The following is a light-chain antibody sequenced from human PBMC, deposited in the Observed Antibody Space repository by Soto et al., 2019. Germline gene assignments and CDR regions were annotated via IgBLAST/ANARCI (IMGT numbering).Light chain of an antibody. J-gene: IGKJ1*01. V-gene: IGKV1-5*03. CDR1: QSIGSW. Sequence: DIQMTQSPSTLSASVGDRVTITCRASQSIGSWLAWYQQKPGETPKLLIYEASSLESGVPSRFSGSGSVTEFTLTIISLQPEDLATYYCQQYNSYPWTFGQGTKVEIK. CDR3: QQYNSYPWT. CDR2: EAS.